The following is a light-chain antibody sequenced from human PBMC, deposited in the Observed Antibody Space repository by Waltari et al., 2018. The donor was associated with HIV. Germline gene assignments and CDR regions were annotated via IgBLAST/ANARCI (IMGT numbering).Light chain of an antibody. CDR3: QSYDISLSGLGV. CDR1: SSNTGAGYD. CDR2: DNN. J-gene: IGLJ3*02. V-gene: IGLV1-40*01. Sequence: QSVLTQPPSVSGAPGQRVTISCTGSSSNTGAGYDVRWYQQLPGTAPNLLIYDNNNRPAGVPDRFSGSKSGTSASLAITGLQADDEADYYCQSYDISLSGLGVFGGGTKLTVL.